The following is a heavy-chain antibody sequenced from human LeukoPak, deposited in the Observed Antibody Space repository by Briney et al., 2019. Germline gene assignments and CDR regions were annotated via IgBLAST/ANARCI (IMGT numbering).Heavy chain of an antibody. D-gene: IGHD1-26*01. CDR1: AFSLSAYN. CDR3: VRDRGTYRPIDY. Sequence: GGSLRLSCAASAFSLSAYNMNWVRQAPGKGLEWVSSISYTGTYIYYADSVKGRFAISRDNAQNSLYLQMNSLRAEDTAIYYCVRDRGTYRPIDYWGQGTLVTVSS. J-gene: IGHJ4*02. V-gene: IGHV3-21*04. CDR2: ISYTGTYI.